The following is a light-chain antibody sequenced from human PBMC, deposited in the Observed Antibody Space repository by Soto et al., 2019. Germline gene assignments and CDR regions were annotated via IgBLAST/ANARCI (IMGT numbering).Light chain of an antibody. CDR2: WAS. J-gene: IGKJ1*01. Sequence: DIVMTQSPDSLAVSLGERATINCKSSQSVLYSSHNKNSLAWYQQKPGQPPKLLIYWASTRESGVPDRFSGSGSGTDFTRTISSLQAEDVAVYYCQQYYSTPPTFGQGTKVESK. CDR3: QQYYSTPPT. V-gene: IGKV4-1*01. CDR1: QSVLYSSHNKNS.